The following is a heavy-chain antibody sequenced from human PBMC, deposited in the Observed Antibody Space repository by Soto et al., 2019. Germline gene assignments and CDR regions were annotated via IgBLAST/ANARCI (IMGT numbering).Heavy chain of an antibody. CDR1: GFTFNSHG. J-gene: IGHJ6*02. V-gene: IGHV3-30*03. CDR2: ISYEGSNN. CDR3: ARGAEYQLLARDYFYGMDV. D-gene: IGHD2-2*01. Sequence: QVQLVEAGGGVVQPGRSLRLSCGASGFTFNSHGMHWVRQAPGKGLEWVAVISYEGSNNFYAESVKGRFTISRDNSNNTLYLQMNSLRREDTAVYYCARGAEYQLLARDYFYGMDVWGQGTTVTVSS.